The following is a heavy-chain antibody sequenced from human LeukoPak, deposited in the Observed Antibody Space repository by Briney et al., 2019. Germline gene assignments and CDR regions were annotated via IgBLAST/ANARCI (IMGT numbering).Heavy chain of an antibody. V-gene: IGHV3-30-3*01. CDR3: ARDWGEVITTPFDY. CDR2: ISYDGSNK. J-gene: IGHJ4*02. D-gene: IGHD3-22*01. CDR1: GFTFSSYA. Sequence: PGGSLRLSCAASGFTFSSYAMHWVRQAPGKGLEWVAVISYDGSNKYYADSVKGRLTISRDNSKNTLYLQMNSLRAEDTAVYYCARDWGEVITTPFDYWGQGTLVTVSS.